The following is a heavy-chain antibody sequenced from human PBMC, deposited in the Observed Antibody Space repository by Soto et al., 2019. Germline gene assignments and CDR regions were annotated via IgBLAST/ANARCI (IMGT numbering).Heavy chain of an antibody. CDR2: ISAYNGNT. D-gene: IGHD3-22*01. V-gene: IGHV1-18*01. CDR3: ARVYYYDSSGYLTLDAFDI. Sequence: ASVKVSCKASGYTFTSYGISWVRQAPGQGLEWMGWISAYNGNTNYAQELQGRVTMTTDTSTSTAYMELRSLRSDDTAVYYCARVYYYDSSGYLTLDAFDIWGQGTMVTVSS. CDR1: GYTFTSYG. J-gene: IGHJ3*02.